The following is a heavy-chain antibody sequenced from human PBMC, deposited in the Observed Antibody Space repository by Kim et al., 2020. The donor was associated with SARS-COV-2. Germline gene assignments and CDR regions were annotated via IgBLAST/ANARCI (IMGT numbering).Heavy chain of an antibody. CDR1: GFTFSSYG. CDR3: ARDGEYSGYDSPFDY. CDR2: IWYDGSNK. Sequence: GGSLRLSCAASGFTFSSYGMHWVRQAPGKGLEWVAVIWYDGSNKYYADSVKGRFTISRDNSKNTLYLQMNSLRAEDTAVYYCARDGEYSGYDSPFDYWGQGTLVTVSS. V-gene: IGHV3-33*01. D-gene: IGHD5-12*01. J-gene: IGHJ4*02.